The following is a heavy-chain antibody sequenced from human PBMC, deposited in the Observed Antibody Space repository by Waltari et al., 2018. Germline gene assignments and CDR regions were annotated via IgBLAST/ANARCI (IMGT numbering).Heavy chain of an antibody. J-gene: IGHJ5*02. CDR1: GFTFSSYS. D-gene: IGHD6-13*01. CDR3: AKASSWGEGWFDP. V-gene: IGHV3-9*03. Sequence: EVQLVESGGGLVQPGGSLSLSCAASGFTFSSYSMNWVRQAPGKGLEWVSGISWNSGSIGYADSVKGRFTISRDNAKNSLYLQMNSLRAEDMALYYCAKASSWGEGWFDPWGQGTLVTVSS. CDR2: ISWNSGSI.